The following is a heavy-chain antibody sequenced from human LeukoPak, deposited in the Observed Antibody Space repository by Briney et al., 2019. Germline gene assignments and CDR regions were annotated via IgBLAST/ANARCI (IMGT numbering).Heavy chain of an antibody. CDR3: AKDQESYDSSGYYYMIFDY. Sequence: GGSLRLSCAASGFTFSSYAMSWVRQAPGKGLEWVSAISGSGGSTYYADSVKGRFTISRDNSKNTLYLQMNSLRAEDTAVYYCAKDQESYDSSGYYYMIFDYWGQGTLVTVSS. J-gene: IGHJ4*02. CDR2: ISGSGGST. D-gene: IGHD3-22*01. CDR1: GFTFSSYA. V-gene: IGHV3-23*01.